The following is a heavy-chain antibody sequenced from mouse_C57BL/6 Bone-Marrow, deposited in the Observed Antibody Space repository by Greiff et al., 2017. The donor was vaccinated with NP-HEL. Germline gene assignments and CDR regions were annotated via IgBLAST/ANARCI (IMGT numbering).Heavy chain of an antibody. CDR2: ISNLAYSI. Sequence: EVKLVESGGGLVQPGGSLKLSCAASGFTFSDYGMAWVRQAPRQGPEWVAFISNLAYSIYYADTVTGRFTISRENAKNTLYLEMSSLRSEDTAMYYCARQAYYDYHYYAMDYWGQGTSVTVSS. CDR1: GFTFSDYG. J-gene: IGHJ4*01. CDR3: ARQAYYDYHYYAMDY. D-gene: IGHD2-4*01. V-gene: IGHV5-15*01.